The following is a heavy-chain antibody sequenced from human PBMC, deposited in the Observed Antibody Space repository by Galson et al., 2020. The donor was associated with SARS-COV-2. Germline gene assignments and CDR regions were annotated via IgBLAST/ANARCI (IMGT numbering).Heavy chain of an antibody. V-gene: IGHV4-30-4*01. Sequence: ETSETLSLTCTVSGGSISSGDYYWSWIRQPPGKGLEWIGYIYYSGSTYYNPSLKSRVTISVDTSKNQFSLKLSSVTAADTAVYYCARAKRITIVGVVLYFDYWGQGTLVTGSS. CDR3: ARAKRITIVGVVLYFDY. J-gene: IGHJ4*02. CDR1: GGSISSGDYY. CDR2: IYYSGST. D-gene: IGHD3-3*01.